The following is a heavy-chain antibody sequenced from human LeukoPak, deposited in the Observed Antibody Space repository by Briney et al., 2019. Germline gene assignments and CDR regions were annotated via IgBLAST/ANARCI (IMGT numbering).Heavy chain of an antibody. CDR1: GFTFSSYA. D-gene: IGHD6-6*01. Sequence: GGSLRLSCAASGFTFSSYAMSWVRQAPGKGLEWVSAISGSGGSTYYADSVKGRFTISRDNSKNTLYLQMNSLRAEDTAVYYCAKVLRWYSSSSHAFGYWGQGTLVTVSS. J-gene: IGHJ4*02. CDR2: ISGSGGST. V-gene: IGHV3-23*01. CDR3: AKVLRWYSSSSHAFGY.